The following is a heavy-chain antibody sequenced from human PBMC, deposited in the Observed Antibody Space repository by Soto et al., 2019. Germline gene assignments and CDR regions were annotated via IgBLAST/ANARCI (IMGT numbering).Heavy chain of an antibody. V-gene: IGHV3-72*01. CDR1: GFIFSDQY. CDR3: ARVFRWSSSSWGFDS. Sequence: EMQLVESGGRLVQPGGSLRLSCAASGFIFSDQYMDWVRQAPGKGLEWVGRIRKKVNSYTTEYAASVKGRFTVSRDDSKNSLYLHMNSLKTEDTAFYFCARVFRWSSSSWGFDSWGQGTLVTVSS. D-gene: IGHD6-6*01. J-gene: IGHJ4*02. CDR2: IRKKVNSYTT.